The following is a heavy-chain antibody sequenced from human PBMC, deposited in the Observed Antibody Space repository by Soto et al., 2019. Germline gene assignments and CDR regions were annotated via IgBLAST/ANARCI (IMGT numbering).Heavy chain of an antibody. Sequence: SETLSLTCTVSGGSISSYYWSWIRQPPGKGLEWIGYIYYSGSTNYNPSLKSRVTISVDTSKNQFSLKLSSVTAADTAVYYCARQVTRAAAGPYYFDYLGQGTLVTVSS. J-gene: IGHJ4*02. D-gene: IGHD6-13*01. CDR3: ARQVTRAAAGPYYFDY. CDR1: GGSISSYY. V-gene: IGHV4-59*01. CDR2: IYYSGST.